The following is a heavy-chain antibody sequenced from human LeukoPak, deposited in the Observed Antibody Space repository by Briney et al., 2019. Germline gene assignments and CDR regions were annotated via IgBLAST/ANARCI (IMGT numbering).Heavy chain of an antibody. D-gene: IGHD1-26*01. CDR2: ISYDGSNK. V-gene: IGHV3-30*18. J-gene: IGHJ4*02. CDR1: GFTFSSYG. Sequence: PGGSLRLSCAASGFTFSSYGMHWVCQAPGKGLEWVAVISYDGSNKYYADSVRGRFTISRDNSKNTLYLQMNSLRAEDTAVYYCAKEEQVGAFDYWGQGTLVTVSS. CDR3: AKEEQVGAFDY.